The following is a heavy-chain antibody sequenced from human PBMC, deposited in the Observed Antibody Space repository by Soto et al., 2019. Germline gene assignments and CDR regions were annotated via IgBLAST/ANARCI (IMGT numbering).Heavy chain of an antibody. D-gene: IGHD2-15*01. CDR1: GFTFSSHV. CDR3: ARFTAYSSGEGLDY. V-gene: IGHV3-33*01. Sequence: PGGSLRLSCAASGFTFSSHVMHWVRQAPGKGLEWVAVIWYDGSKKYYADSVKGRFTISRDNSKNTLYLQMDGLRAEDTAVYYCARFTAYSSGEGLDYWGQGTLVTVSS. J-gene: IGHJ4*02. CDR2: IWYDGSKK.